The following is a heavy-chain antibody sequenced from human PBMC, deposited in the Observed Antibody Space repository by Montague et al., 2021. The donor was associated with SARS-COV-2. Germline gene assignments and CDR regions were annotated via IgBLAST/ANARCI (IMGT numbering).Heavy chain of an antibody. V-gene: IGHV4-59*01. D-gene: IGHD3-10*01. CDR2: IFYTGST. Sequence: SETLSLTCSVSGGSTSNYYWTWIRQSPGKGLQWIGYIFYTGSTKFNPSLKSRVSMSLDTSKNHFSLRLSAVTAADTARYYCARAQTICVIANCVNYFDLWGQGALVTVSS. CDR1: GGSTSNYY. CDR3: ARAQTICVIANCVNYFDL. J-gene: IGHJ4*02.